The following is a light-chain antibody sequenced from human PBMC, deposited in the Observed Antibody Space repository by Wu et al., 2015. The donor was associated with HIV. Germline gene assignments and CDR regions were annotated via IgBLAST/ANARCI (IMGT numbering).Light chain of an antibody. CDR2: AAS. Sequence: AIQLAQSPSSLSASTGDTVTITCRASQDIGTYLSWYQQRPGRPPKLLVSAASTLETGVPSRFSGSGSGTQFSLTISCLQSSDFATYFCQQYDYFFLSNFGGGTTV. J-gene: IGKJ4*01. CDR1: QDIGTY. V-gene: IGKV1-8*01. CDR3: QQYDYFFLSN.